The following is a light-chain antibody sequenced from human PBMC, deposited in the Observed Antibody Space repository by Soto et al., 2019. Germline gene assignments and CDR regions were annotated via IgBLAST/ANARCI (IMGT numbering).Light chain of an antibody. V-gene: IGKV3D-20*01. CDR1: ESVTINY. CDR2: DAS. J-gene: IGKJ4*01. Sequence: VLTHSPVTLSASPGDRVTLSCETSESVTINYIAWYQQKPGLAPRLLIYDASIRATGTPDRLSGGGSGALFALTISSLQAEDFALYFCQQSVSTPLPFRGGTTVEIK. CDR3: QQSVSTPLP.